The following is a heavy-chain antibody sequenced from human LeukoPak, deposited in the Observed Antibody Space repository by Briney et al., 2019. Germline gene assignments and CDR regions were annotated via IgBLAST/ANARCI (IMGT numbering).Heavy chain of an antibody. Sequence: GGSLRLSCAASGFTFSSYWMSWVRQAPGKGLEWVANIKQDGSEKYYVDPVKGRFTISRDNAKNSLYLQMNSLRAEDTAVYYCASLYDILIGYSTDYWGQGTLVTVSS. D-gene: IGHD3-9*01. CDR2: IKQDGSEK. V-gene: IGHV3-7*03. CDR3: ASLYDILIGYSTDY. CDR1: GFTFSSYW. J-gene: IGHJ4*02.